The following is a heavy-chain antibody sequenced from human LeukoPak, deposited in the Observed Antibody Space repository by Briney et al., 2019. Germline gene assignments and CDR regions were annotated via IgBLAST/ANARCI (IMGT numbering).Heavy chain of an antibody. V-gene: IGHV4-31*03. CDR3: ARENLPDAFDI. CDR2: IYYSGST. CDR1: GGSISSGGYY. J-gene: IGHJ3*02. Sequence: PSQTLSLTCTVSGGSISSGGYYWSWIRQHPGTGLEWIGYIYYSGSTYYNPSLKSRVTISVDTSKNQFSLKLSSVTAADTAVYYCARENLPDAFDIWGQGTMVTVSS.